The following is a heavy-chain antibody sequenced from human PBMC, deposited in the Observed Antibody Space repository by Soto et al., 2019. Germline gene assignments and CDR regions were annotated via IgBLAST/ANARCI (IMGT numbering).Heavy chain of an antibody. D-gene: IGHD5-12*01. J-gene: IGHJ3*02. Sequence: QGQLLQSGDEVKTPGASVRVSCRASGYPFTSYGISWVRQAPGQGLEWVAWISAYNGNRDIAQKFQGRVTMTLETSTGTAHMELGDLTYDDTAVYYCARGRIVAAIHDAFDIWGQGTNVTVSS. CDR1: GYPFTSYG. CDR2: ISAYNGNR. V-gene: IGHV1-18*01. CDR3: ARGRIVAAIHDAFDI.